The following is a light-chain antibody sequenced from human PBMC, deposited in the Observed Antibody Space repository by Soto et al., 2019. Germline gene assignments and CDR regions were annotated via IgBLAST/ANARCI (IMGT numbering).Light chain of an antibody. CDR2: KAS. J-gene: IGKJ1*01. V-gene: IGKV1-5*03. CDR1: QSISSW. Sequence: DIQMTQSPSTLSASVGDRVTITCRASQSISSWLAWYQQKPGKAPKLLIYKASGLESGVPSRFSGSGSGTEFTLTISSLHPDDFATYYCQQYNSYSQTFGQGTKVDIK. CDR3: QQYNSYSQT.